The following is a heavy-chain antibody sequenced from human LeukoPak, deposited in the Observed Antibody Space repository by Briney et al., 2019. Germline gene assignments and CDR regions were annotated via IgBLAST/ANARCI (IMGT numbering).Heavy chain of an antibody. CDR3: ARGARSLPNWFDP. CDR2: IKQDGSEK. CDR1: GFSVSSNY. Sequence: PGGSLRLSCAASGFSVSSNYMNWVRQAPGKGLEWVANIKQDGSEKYYVDSVKGRFTISRDNAKNSLYLQMNSLRAEDTAVYYCARGARSLPNWFDPWGQGTLVTVSS. J-gene: IGHJ5*02. V-gene: IGHV3-7*01. D-gene: IGHD6-6*01.